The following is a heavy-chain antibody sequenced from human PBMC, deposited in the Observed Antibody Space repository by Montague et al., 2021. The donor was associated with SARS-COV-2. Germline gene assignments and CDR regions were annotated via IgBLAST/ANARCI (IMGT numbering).Heavy chain of an antibody. J-gene: IGHJ3*02. V-gene: IGHV4-59*01. CDR2: IYDGGAV. CDR3: VRDPPYGGPRGAYDI. CDR1: GGSITGYY. D-gene: IGHD4-23*01. Sequence: SETLSLTCTVSGGSITGYYRSWLRRSPGKGLEWIAYIYDGGAVNYNPSLGSRVTISTDTSKNQLSLKVNSVTAADTAVYYCVRDPPYGGPRGAYDIWGQGTVVTVSS.